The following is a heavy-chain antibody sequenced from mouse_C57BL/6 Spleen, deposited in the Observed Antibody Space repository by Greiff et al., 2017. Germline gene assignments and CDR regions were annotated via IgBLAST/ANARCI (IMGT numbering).Heavy chain of an antibody. J-gene: IGHJ2*01. CDR3: ARGGYLYYFDY. Sequence: EVQVVESGGGLVQPGGSLKLSCAASGFTFSDYYMYWVRQTPEKRLEWVAYISNGGGSTYYPDTVKGRFTISRDNAKNALYLQMSRLKSEDTAMYYCARGGYLYYFDYWGQGTTLTVSS. CDR1: GFTFSDYY. D-gene: IGHD2-2*01. V-gene: IGHV5-12*01. CDR2: ISNGGGST.